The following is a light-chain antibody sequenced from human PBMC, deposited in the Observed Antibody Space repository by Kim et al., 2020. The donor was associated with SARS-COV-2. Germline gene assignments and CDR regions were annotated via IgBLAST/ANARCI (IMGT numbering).Light chain of an antibody. J-gene: IGKJ5*01. CDR3: QQCGSSPIT. CDR1: QSVTSCY. Sequence: EIVLTQSPGTLSLSPGERATLSCRASQSVTSCYLAWYQQKPGQAPGLLIYAASSRATGIPGRFSGSGSGTDFTLTISRLEPEDFAVYYCQQCGSSPITFGRGTRVEIK. CDR2: AAS. V-gene: IGKV3-20*01.